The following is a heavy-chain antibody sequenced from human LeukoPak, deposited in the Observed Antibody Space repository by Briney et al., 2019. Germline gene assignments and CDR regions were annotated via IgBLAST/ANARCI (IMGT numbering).Heavy chain of an antibody. J-gene: IGHJ4*02. CDR2: LSDSGGKT. D-gene: IGHD4-17*01. CDR3: AKVGLRLGGDY. V-gene: IGHV3-23*01. Sequence: GGSLRLSCAASGFVFSSYAMSWVRQAPGKGLEWVSTLSDSGGKTYYADSVKGRFTISRDNSKNTLYLQMNSLRAEDTAVYYCAKVGLRLGGDYWGQGTLITVSS. CDR1: GFVFSSYA.